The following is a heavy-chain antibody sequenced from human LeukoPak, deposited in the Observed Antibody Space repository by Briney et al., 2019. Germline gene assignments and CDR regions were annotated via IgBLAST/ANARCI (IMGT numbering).Heavy chain of an antibody. D-gene: IGHD5-18*01. Sequence: GGSLRLSCAASGFTFSSYAMSWVRQAPGKGLEWVSAISGSGGSTYYADSVKGRFTISRDNSKNTLYLQMNSLRSEDTAVYYCARLGYSYGYYYYYYMDVWGKGTTVTISS. CDR2: ISGSGGST. J-gene: IGHJ6*03. CDR3: ARLGYSYGYYYYYYMDV. CDR1: GFTFSSYA. V-gene: IGHV3-23*01.